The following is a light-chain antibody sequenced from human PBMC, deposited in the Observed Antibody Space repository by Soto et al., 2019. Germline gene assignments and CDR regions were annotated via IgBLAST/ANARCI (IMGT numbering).Light chain of an antibody. CDR2: SAS. CDR1: QGVNSTY. J-gene: IGKJ3*01. Sequence: IVLTQSPVTLSLPPGERATLSCRASQGVNSTYVAWYQQTPGQAPRLLIYSASIRATGIPERFSGSGSGTDFILTISRLEPEDFVVYYCQRYVSSFTVGHGTKVDIK. CDR3: QRYVSSFT. V-gene: IGKV3-20*01.